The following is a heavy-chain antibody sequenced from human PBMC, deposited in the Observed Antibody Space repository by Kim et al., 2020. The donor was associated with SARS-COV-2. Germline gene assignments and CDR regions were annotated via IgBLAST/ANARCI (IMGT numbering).Heavy chain of an antibody. Sequence: GGSLRLSCAVSGFTFSNAWMSWVRQAPGKGLEWVGRIKSKTDGGTRDYAAPVKDRFTISRDDSKNTLYLQLNSLKTEDTAVYYCTTTYYFDSSGYYTGVPLDYWGQGTLVSVSS. CDR3: TTTYYFDSSGYYTGVPLDY. D-gene: IGHD3-22*01. CDR2: IKSKTDGGTR. V-gene: IGHV3-15*05. J-gene: IGHJ4*02. CDR1: GFTFSNAW.